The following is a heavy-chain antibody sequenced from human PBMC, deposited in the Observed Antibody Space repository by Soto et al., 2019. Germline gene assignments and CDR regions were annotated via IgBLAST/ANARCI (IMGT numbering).Heavy chain of an antibody. CDR2: IIPIFGTA. Sequence: SVKVSCKASGGTFSSYAISWVRQAPGQGLEWMGGIIPIFGTANYAQKFQGRVTITADESTSTAYMELSSLRSEDTAVYYCARDTWLTRADYYYYYGMDVWGQGTTVT. V-gene: IGHV1-69*13. D-gene: IGHD6-19*01. CDR3: ARDTWLTRADYYYYYGMDV. J-gene: IGHJ6*02. CDR1: GGTFSSYA.